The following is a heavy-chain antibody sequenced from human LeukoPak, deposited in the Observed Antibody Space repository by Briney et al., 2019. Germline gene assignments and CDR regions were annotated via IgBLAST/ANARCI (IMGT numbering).Heavy chain of an antibody. CDR3: PGFRTAAGTRYYYGMDI. J-gene: IGHJ6*02. V-gene: IGHV1-8*02. D-gene: IGHD6-13*01. Sequence: ASVNDSCKAYGDTFTGYDINWVRQAPGQGLEWLGSMTPNRGPAGDAQKLQGRVTMIRHTSIRQAYMELGSLRNEDTAVYYQPGFRTAAGTRYYYGMDISAQGPTVTVSS. CDR2: MTPNRGPA. CDR1: GDTFTGYD.